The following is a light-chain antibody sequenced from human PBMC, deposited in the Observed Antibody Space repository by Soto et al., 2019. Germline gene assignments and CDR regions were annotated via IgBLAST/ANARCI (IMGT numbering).Light chain of an antibody. V-gene: IGLV2-23*01. J-gene: IGLJ3*02. CDR1: SSDVGSYNL. CDR3: CSYAGSSTWV. Sequence: QSVLTQPASVSGSPGQSITISCTGTSSDVGSYNLVSWYQHHPGKAPKLMIYEGSKRPSGVSNRFSGSKSGNTASLTISGLLAEDEADYCCCSYAGSSTWVFGGGTKLTVL. CDR2: EGS.